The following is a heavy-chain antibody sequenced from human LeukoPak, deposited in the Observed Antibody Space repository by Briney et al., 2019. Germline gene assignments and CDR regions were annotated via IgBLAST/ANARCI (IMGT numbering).Heavy chain of an antibody. V-gene: IGHV3-53*01. J-gene: IGHJ6*04. Sequence: GGSLRLSCAASGFTVSSNYMSWVRQAPGKGLEWVSVIYSGGSTYYADPLKGRFTISRDNAKNSLYLQMNSLRAEDTAVYYCAELGITMIGGVWGKGTTVTISS. D-gene: IGHD3-10*02. CDR3: AELGITMIGGV. CDR1: GFTVSSNY. CDR2: IYSGGST.